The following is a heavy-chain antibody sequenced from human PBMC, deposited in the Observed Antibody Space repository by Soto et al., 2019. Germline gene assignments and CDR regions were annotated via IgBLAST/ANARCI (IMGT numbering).Heavy chain of an antibody. Sequence: EVQVVESGGGLVQPGRSLRLSCAASGFSFDDYAMHWVRQAPGKGLEWVSGISWNSGTIGYADSVKGRFTISRDNAKNSLYLQMNSLRAEDTAMYYCARGIVGATEVGVDYWGQGTLVTVSS. V-gene: IGHV3-9*01. CDR1: GFSFDDYA. CDR3: ARGIVGATEVGVDY. J-gene: IGHJ4*02. CDR2: ISWNSGTI. D-gene: IGHD1-26*01.